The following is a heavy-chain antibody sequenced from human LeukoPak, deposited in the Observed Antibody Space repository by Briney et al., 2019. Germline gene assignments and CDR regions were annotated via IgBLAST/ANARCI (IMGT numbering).Heavy chain of an antibody. CDR1: GYIFTNYY. D-gene: IGHD2-8*02. Sequence: ASVKVSCKASGYIFTNYYIHWARQAPGQGLEWMGWINPDSGGTTYAQKFQGRVTMTGDTSISTAYIELSSLKSDDTALYYCARLGLVSDSTGNHYYFYGMGVWGQGTSVTVSS. CDR2: INPDSGGT. CDR3: ARLGLVSDSTGNHYYFYGMGV. V-gene: IGHV1-2*02. J-gene: IGHJ6*02.